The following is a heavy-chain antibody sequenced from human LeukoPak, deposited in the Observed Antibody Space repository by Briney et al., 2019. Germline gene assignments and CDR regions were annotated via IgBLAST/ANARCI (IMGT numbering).Heavy chain of an antibody. CDR2: INHSGST. V-gene: IGHV4-34*01. J-gene: IGHJ4*02. Sequence: PSETLSLTCAVYGGSFSGYYWSWIRQPPGKGLEWIGEINHSGSTNYNPSLKSRVTISVDTSKNQFSLKLSSVTAADTAVYYCARTPDILTGYIDYWGQGTLVTVSS. CDR1: GGSFSGYY. D-gene: IGHD3-9*01. CDR3: ARTPDILTGYIDY.